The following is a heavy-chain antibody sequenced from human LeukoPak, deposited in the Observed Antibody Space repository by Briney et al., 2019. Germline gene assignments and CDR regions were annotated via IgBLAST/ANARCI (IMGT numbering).Heavy chain of an antibody. CDR1: GGSFSGYY. V-gene: IGHV4-34*01. D-gene: IGHD2-15*01. Sequence: SETLSLTCAVYGGSFSGYYWSWIRQPPGKGLEWIGEINHSGSTNYNPSLKSRVTISVDTSKNQFSLKLSSVTAADTAVYYCASCVSGQCGAAEYWGQGTLVTVSS. CDR3: ASCVSGQCGAAEY. CDR2: INHSGST. J-gene: IGHJ4*02.